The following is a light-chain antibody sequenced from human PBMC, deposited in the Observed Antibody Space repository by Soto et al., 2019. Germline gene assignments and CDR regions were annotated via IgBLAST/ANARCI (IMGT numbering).Light chain of an antibody. CDR2: DAS. J-gene: IGKJ1*01. CDR3: QQYNSYSP. Sequence: DIQITQSPSNLSASVGDRVTITCRASQSISSWLAWYQQKPGKAPKLLIYDASSLESGVPSRFSGSGSGTEFTLTISSLQPDDFATYYCQQYNSYSPFGQGTKV. V-gene: IGKV1-5*01. CDR1: QSISSW.